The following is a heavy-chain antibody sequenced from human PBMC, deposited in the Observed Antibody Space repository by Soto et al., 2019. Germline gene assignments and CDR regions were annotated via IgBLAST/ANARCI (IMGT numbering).Heavy chain of an antibody. CDR2: IHYSGST. CDR1: CDSIGTTHSY. V-gene: IGHV4-39*01. J-gene: IGHJ4*02. CDR3: ARHEGNGNVWPLDY. D-gene: IGHD2-8*01. Sequence: SETLSVTCTVSCDSIGTTHSYWAWIRQSPGKGLEWIGNIHYSGSTYYMPSLRSRVTLSVDTSKNQFSLRLTSVTAEDTAVYYCARHEGNGNVWPLDYWGQGILVTVSS.